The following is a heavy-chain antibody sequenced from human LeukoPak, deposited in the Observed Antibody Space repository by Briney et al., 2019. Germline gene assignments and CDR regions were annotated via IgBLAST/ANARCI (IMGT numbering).Heavy chain of an antibody. CDR1: GYSISSGYY. CDR2: INHSGST. Sequence: SETLSLTCTVSGYSISSGYYWGWIQQPPGKGLEWIGEINHSGSTNYNPSLKSRVTISVDTSKNQFSLKLSSVTAADTAVYYCARGVGYFNPAWGYWGQGTLVTVSS. J-gene: IGHJ4*02. D-gene: IGHD3-9*01. V-gene: IGHV4-38-2*02. CDR3: ARGVGYFNPAWGY.